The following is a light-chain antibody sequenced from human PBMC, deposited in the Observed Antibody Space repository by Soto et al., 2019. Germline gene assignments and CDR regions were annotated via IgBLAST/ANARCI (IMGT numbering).Light chain of an antibody. J-gene: IGKJ4*01. V-gene: IGKV3-15*01. CDR3: QQYNDWPRRVT. CDR1: QSLSSN. CDR2: GAS. Sequence: EIGMTLSPATLSVSPGERATLSCRASQSLSSNLAWYQQKPGQAPRLLIYGASTRATGIPARFSGSGSGTEFTLTISSLQSEDFAVYNGQQYNDWPRRVTVGGGTKVDNK.